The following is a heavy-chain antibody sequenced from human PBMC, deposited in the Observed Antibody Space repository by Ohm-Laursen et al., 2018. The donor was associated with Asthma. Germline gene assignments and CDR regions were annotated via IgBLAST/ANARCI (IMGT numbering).Heavy chain of an antibody. CDR3: ARGRCSGGSCYSYYYYGMDV. CDR1: GGSVSSGSHY. J-gene: IGHJ6*02. D-gene: IGHD2-15*01. CDR2: IHYSGST. V-gene: IGHV4-61*01. Sequence: SQTLSLTCAVSGGSVSSGSHYWSWIRQPPGKGLEWIGYIHYSGSTNYNPSLKSRVTILVDTSKNQFSLKLSSVTAADTAVYYCARGRCSGGSCYSYYYYGMDVWGQGTTVTVSS.